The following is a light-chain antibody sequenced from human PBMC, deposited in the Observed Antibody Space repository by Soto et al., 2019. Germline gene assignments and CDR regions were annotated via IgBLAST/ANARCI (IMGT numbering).Light chain of an antibody. CDR2: AAS. V-gene: IGKV1-39*01. J-gene: IGKJ5*01. Sequence: DIQMTQCPSSLSASVGDRVTITCRASRSISTYLNWYQQKPGKAPNLLIYAASTLQSGVPSRFSGSGSGTDFTLTISSLQPEDFATYYCQQTYSTPITFGQGTRLEI. CDR1: RSISTY. CDR3: QQTYSTPIT.